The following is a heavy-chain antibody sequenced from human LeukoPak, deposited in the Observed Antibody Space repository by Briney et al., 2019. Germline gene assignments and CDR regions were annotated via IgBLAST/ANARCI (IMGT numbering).Heavy chain of an antibody. CDR2: INPSGGST. CDR1: GYTFTSYY. Sequence: ASVKVSCKASGYTFTSYYMHWVRQAPGQGLEWMGIINPSGGSTSYAQKLQGRVTMTRDTSTSTVYMELSSLRSEDTAVYYCARLFYGGNSKDYWGQGTLVTVSS. J-gene: IGHJ4*02. D-gene: IGHD4-23*01. V-gene: IGHV1-46*01. CDR3: ARLFYGGNSKDY.